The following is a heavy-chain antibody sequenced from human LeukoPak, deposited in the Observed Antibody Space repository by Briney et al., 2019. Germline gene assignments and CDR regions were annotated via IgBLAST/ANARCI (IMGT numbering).Heavy chain of an antibody. CDR2: ISGSGGST. CDR3: AKDPMGVGATRDFDY. J-gene: IGHJ4*02. D-gene: IGHD1-26*01. V-gene: IGHV3-23*01. Sequence: GGSLRLSCAASRFTFSSYAMSWVRQAPGKGLEWVSAISGSGGSTYYADSVKGRFTISRDNSKNTLYLKMNSLRAEDTAVYYCAKDPMGVGATRDFDYWGQGTLVTVSS. CDR1: RFTFSSYA.